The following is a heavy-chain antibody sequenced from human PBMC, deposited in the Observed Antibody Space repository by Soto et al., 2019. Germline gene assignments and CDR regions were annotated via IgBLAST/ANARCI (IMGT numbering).Heavy chain of an antibody. D-gene: IGHD1-7*01. CDR2: IHTTENT. V-gene: IGHV4-4*07. CDR3: ARGGTITGTISLFDY. CDR1: GDSIRSYY. Sequence: SETLSLTCTVSGDSIRSYYWSWLRQTAGKGMEWIGRIHTTENTNYNPSLKSRVTMSIDTSKNQFSLKLSSVTAADTAVYYCARGGTITGTISLFDYWGQGTLVTVSS. J-gene: IGHJ4*02.